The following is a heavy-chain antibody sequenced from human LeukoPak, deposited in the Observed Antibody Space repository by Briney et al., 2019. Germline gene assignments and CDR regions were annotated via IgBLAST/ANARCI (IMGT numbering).Heavy chain of an antibody. CDR2: IKSKPDGGTT. CDR3: TTVYDSVAR. CDR1: GVIFSNAW. J-gene: IGHJ4*02. D-gene: IGHD5/OR15-5a*01. V-gene: IGHV3-15*05. Sequence: GGSLRLSCGVSGVIFSNAWMSWVRQAPGRGRDWVGRIKSKPDGGTTDYAAPVKGRFTISRDDSKNTLYLQMNSLKTEDTALYYCTTVYDSVARWGQGALVTVSS.